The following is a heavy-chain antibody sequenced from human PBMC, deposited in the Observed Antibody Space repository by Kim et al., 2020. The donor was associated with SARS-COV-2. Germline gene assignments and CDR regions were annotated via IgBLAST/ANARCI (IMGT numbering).Heavy chain of an antibody. D-gene: IGHD6-6*01. Sequence: SETLSLTCTVSGGSISSGGYYWSWIRQHPGKGLEWIGYIYYSGSTYYNPSLKSRVTISVDTSKNQFSLKLSSVTAADTAVYYCARAPGIAARVDFDYWGQGTLVTVSS. CDR3: ARAPGIAARVDFDY. CDR2: IYYSGST. J-gene: IGHJ4*02. CDR1: GGSISSGGYY. V-gene: IGHV4-31*03.